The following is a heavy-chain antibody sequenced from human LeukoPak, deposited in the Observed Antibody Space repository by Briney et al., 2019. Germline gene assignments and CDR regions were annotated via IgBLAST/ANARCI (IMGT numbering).Heavy chain of an antibody. Sequence: GGSLRLSCAGSGFTFSSYEMNWVRQAPGKGLEWVSYISSSGSTIYYADSVKGRFTISRDNAKNSLYLQMNSLRAEDTAVYYCARDFPMITMVRGVPDAFDIWGQGTMVTVSS. D-gene: IGHD3-10*01. V-gene: IGHV3-48*03. CDR3: ARDFPMITMVRGVPDAFDI. J-gene: IGHJ3*02. CDR1: GFTFSSYE. CDR2: ISSSGSTI.